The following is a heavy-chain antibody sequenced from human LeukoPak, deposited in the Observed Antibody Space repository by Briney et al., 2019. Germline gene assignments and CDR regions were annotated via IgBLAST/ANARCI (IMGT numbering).Heavy chain of an antibody. CDR2: ISGSGGST. D-gene: IGHD4-17*01. CDR1: GLTFSSYA. V-gene: IGHV3-23*01. CDR3: AKNFYGDYNFFFDD. J-gene: IGHJ4*02. Sequence: GGSLRLSCAAPGLTFSSYAMSWVPQTPGKRLEWVSAISGSGGSTYYADSVKGRFTISRDNSKNTLYLQMNSLRAEDTAVYYCAKNFYGDYNFFFDDWGQGALVTVSS.